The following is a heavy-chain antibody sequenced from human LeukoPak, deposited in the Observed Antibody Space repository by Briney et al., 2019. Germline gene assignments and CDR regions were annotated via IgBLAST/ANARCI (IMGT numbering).Heavy chain of an antibody. CDR1: GGSFSGYY. D-gene: IGHD1-26*01. Sequence: PSETLSLTCAVYGGSFSGYYWSWIRRPPGKGLEWIGEINHSGSTNYNPSLKSRVTISVDTSKNQFSLKLSSVTAADTAVYYCARDGVGGTRYAFDIWGQGTMVTVSS. J-gene: IGHJ3*02. CDR2: INHSGST. V-gene: IGHV4-34*01. CDR3: ARDGVGGTRYAFDI.